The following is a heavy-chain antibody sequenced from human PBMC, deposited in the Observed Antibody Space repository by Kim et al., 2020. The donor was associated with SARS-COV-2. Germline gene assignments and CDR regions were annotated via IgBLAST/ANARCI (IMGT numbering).Heavy chain of an antibody. CDR3: ARDSSAAAATYYYYGMDV. CDR1: GGSISSSSYY. J-gene: IGHJ6*02. V-gene: IGHV4-39*07. D-gene: IGHD6-25*01. Sequence: SETLSLTCTVSGGSISSSSYYWGWIRQPPGKGLEWIGSIYYSGSTYYNPSLKSRVTISVDTSQNQFSLKLSSVTAADTAVYYCARDSSAAAATYYYYGMDVWGQGTTVTVSS. CDR2: IYYSGST.